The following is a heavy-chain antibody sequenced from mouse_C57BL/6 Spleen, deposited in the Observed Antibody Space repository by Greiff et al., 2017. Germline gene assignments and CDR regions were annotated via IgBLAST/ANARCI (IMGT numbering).Heavy chain of an antibody. D-gene: IGHD2-12*01. J-gene: IGHJ3*01. V-gene: IGHV1-81*01. CDR1: GYTFTSYG. Sequence: QVQLQQSGAELARPGASVKLSCKASGYTFTSYGISWVKQRTGQGLEWIGEIYPRSGNTYYNEKFKGKATLTADKSSSTAYMELRSLTSEDSAVYFCASYGVTTGSAYWGQGTLVTVSA. CDR3: ASYGVTTGSAY. CDR2: IYPRSGNT.